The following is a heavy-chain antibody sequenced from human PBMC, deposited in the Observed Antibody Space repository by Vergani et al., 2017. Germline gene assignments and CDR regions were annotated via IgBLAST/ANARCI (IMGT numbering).Heavy chain of an antibody. J-gene: IGHJ6*02. D-gene: IGHD2-15*01. Sequence: EVQLLESGGGLVQPGGSLRLSCGASGFTFSSYAMTWVRQAPGKGLEWVSAISGSGGNTFYTDSVKGWFTISRDNSKDTLYLQMNSLRVEDTAIYYCSKARDPNCKGGNCYSYYYGLDLWGQGTTVTVSS. CDR1: GFTFSSYA. CDR2: ISGSGGNT. V-gene: IGHV3-23*01. CDR3: SKARDPNCKGGNCYSYYYGLDL.